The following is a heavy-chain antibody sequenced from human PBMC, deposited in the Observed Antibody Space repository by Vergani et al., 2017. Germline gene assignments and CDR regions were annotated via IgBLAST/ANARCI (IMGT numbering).Heavy chain of an antibody. J-gene: IGHJ6*03. Sequence: QVQLRQWGGGLLKPSETLSLTCVVNGGSFTSYHWTWIRQSPGEGLEWVGDIDHTGRPDYNPSLQSRLTMSVDKSRNQFSLTLNSVTATDTAIYFCARVNTETNGHLYYFYYMDVWGQGTAVTVS. CDR2: IDHTGRP. D-gene: IGHD4-11*01. V-gene: IGHV4-34*01. CDR3: ARVNTETNGHLYYFYYMDV. CDR1: GGSFTSYH.